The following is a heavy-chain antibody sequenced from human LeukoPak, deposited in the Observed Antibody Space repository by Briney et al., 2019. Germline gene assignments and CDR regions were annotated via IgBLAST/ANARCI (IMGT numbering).Heavy chain of an antibody. D-gene: IGHD6-13*01. J-gene: IGHJ4*02. CDR3: AGGYSSSWGPFDY. Sequence: GGSLRLSCAASGFTFSSYGMHWVRQAPGKGLEWVAVIWYDGSNKYYADSVKGRFTISRDNSKNTLYLQMNSLRAEDTAVYYCAGGYSSSWGPFDYWGQGTLVTVSS. CDR1: GFTFSSYG. CDR2: IWYDGSNK. V-gene: IGHV3-33*01.